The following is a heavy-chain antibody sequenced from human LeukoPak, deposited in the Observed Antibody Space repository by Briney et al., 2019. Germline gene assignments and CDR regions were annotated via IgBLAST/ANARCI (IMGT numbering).Heavy chain of an antibody. CDR3: ARDKQLDGYYYYGMDV. D-gene: IGHD6-13*01. CDR2: TYYSGST. J-gene: IGHJ6*01. Sequence: SETLSLTCTVSGGSISSGGYYWSWIRQHPGKGLEWIGYTYYSGSTYYNPSLKSRVTISVDTSKNQFSLKLSSVTAADTAVYYCARDKQLDGYYYYGMDVWGQGTTVTVSS. CDR1: GGSISSGGYY. V-gene: IGHV4-31*03.